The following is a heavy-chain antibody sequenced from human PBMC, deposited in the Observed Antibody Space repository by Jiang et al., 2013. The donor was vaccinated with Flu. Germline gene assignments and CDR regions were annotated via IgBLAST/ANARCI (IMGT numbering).Heavy chain of an antibody. V-gene: IGHV1-3*04. Sequence: KKPGASVKVSCKASGHTFTTYAMHWVRQAPGQRLEWMGGINTGNGHTKYSQKFQGRVTITRDTSASTAYMELSSLTSEDTAVYYCASGVSGRTYFDYWGQGTLVTVSS. CDR1: GHTFTTYA. CDR3: ASGVSGRTYFDY. J-gene: IGHJ4*02. D-gene: IGHD6-19*01. CDR2: INTGNGHT.